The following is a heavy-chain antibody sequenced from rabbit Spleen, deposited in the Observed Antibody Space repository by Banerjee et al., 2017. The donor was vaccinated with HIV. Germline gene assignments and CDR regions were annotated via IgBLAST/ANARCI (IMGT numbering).Heavy chain of an antibody. V-gene: IGHV1S40*01. CDR2: IYAGSTGTT. Sequence: QSLEESGGDLVKPGASLTLTCTASGFSFSPVNWIYWVRQAPGKGLEWIGTIYAGSTGTTDYARWAKGRFTISKTSSTTVTLQMTSLTAADTATYLCARRVHSDGSYDLWGPGTLVTVS. D-gene: IGHD5-1*01. CDR3: ARRVHSDGSYDL. CDR1: GFSFSPVNW. J-gene: IGHJ4*01.